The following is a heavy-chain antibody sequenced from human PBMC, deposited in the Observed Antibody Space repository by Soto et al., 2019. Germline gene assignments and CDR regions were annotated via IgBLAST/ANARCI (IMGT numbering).Heavy chain of an antibody. CDR2: FEPEDGKT. Sequence: QVQLVQSGAEVKKPGASVKVSCTVSGYTLSELSMHWVRQAPGKGLEWMGGFEPEDGKTTYAQKFKGRVTMTDDTPTNTAYMELSGLRSEDTAVYYCTTGQRPIRFLEWLSRYYFDFWGQGTLVTVSS. D-gene: IGHD3-3*01. V-gene: IGHV1-24*01. J-gene: IGHJ4*02. CDR3: TTGQRPIRFLEWLSRYYFDF. CDR1: GYTLSELS.